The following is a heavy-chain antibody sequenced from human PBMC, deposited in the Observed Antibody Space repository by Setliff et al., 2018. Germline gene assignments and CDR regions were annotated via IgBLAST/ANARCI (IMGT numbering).Heavy chain of an antibody. CDR2: INPNGGSA. D-gene: IGHD1-7*01. J-gene: IGHJ4*02. CDR3: ARDSSMGGTTDFDF. CDR1: GYTFTSYY. Sequence: ASVKVSCKASGYTFTSYYMHWVRQAPGQGLEWVAMINPNGGSATYAQKFQGRVTVTRDTSTSTVYMELSSLRSDETAMYYCARDSSMGGTTDFDFWGQGTLVTVSS. V-gene: IGHV1-46*01.